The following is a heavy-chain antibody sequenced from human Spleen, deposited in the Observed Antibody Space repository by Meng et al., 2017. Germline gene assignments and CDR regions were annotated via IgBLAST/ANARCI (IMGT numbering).Heavy chain of an antibody. V-gene: IGHV4-59*05. CDR1: GGSISSYY. CDR2: VYYSGST. D-gene: IGHD4-17*01. CDR3: ATSTVTTFFDY. J-gene: IGHJ4*02. Sequence: QVQLQESGPGLVKPSETLSLTCTVSGGSISSYYWSWIRQPPGKGLEWIVSVYYSGSTYYNPSLKSRVTISVDTSKNQFSLKLSSVTAADTAVYYCATSTVTTFFDYWGQGTLVTVSS.